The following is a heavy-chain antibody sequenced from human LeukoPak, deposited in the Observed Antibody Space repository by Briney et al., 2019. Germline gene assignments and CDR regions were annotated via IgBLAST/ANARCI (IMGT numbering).Heavy chain of an antibody. V-gene: IGHV4-34*01. J-gene: IGHJ4*02. CDR2: IYYSGST. CDR3: ARHTYSGSYTDY. D-gene: IGHD1-26*01. CDR1: GGSFSGYY. Sequence: KPSETLSLTCAVYGGSFSGYYWSWIRQPPGKGLEWIGSIYYSGSTYYNPSLKSRVTISVDTSKNQFSLKLSSVTAADTAVYYCARHTYSGSYTDYWGQGTLVTVSS.